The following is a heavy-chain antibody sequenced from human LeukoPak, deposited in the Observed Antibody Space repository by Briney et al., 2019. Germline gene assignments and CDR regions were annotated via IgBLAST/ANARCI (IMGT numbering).Heavy chain of an antibody. CDR3: AGGHYPLEY. Sequence: PSETLSLTCSVSGGSINSGYWSWIRQPPGKGLEWIGLLYPSGSTNYNPSLKSRVTLSVDTSRTQFSLKLSSMTAADTAVYYCAGGHYPLEYWGQGTLVTVSS. V-gene: IGHV4-59*01. CDR2: LYPSGST. CDR1: GGSINSGY. J-gene: IGHJ4*02. D-gene: IGHD1-26*01.